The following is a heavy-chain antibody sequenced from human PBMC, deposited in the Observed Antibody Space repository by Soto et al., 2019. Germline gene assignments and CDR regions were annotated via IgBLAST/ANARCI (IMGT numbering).Heavy chain of an antibody. CDR1: GFTFSSYA. Sequence: QVQLVESGGGVVQPGRSLRLSCAASGFTFSSYAMHWVRQAPGKGLEWVAVISYDGSNKYYADSVKGRFTISRDNSKNTLYLQMNSLRAEDTAVYYCAGWSITMIVVVSYYFDYWGQGTLVTVSS. V-gene: IGHV3-30-3*01. J-gene: IGHJ4*02. CDR2: ISYDGSNK. CDR3: AGWSITMIVVVSYYFDY. D-gene: IGHD3-22*01.